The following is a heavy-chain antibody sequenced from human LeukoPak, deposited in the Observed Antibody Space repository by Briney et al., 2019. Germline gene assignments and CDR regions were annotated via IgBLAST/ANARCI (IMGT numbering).Heavy chain of an antibody. D-gene: IGHD6-13*01. CDR2: IYYSGST. CDR3: ARESKEQPRYFDY. J-gene: IGHJ4*02. V-gene: IGHV4-59*01. CDR1: GGSISSYY. Sequence: PSETLSLTCTVSGGSISSYYWSWIRQPPGKGLEWIGYIYYSGSTNCNPSLKSRVTISVDTSKNQFSLKLSSVTAADTAVYYCARESKEQPRYFDYWGQGTLVTVSS.